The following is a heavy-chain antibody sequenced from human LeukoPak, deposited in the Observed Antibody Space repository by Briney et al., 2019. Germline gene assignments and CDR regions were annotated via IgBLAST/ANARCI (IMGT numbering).Heavy chain of an antibody. V-gene: IGHV3-11*04. D-gene: IGHD1-26*01. J-gene: IGHJ4*02. CDR2: INSTCRTI. Sequence: GRSLRLSCAPPGFTFSDYHMSSIPHAPRKSLVRASYINSTCRTIYYADSVKDPSTNSRSNAKNSLYLQISSLRDEDTAVYYCARGRKKYPGVYLIQYSGSYDEFVLFDYWGQGTLVTVSS. CDR3: ARGRKKYPGVYLIQYSGSYDEFVLFDY. CDR1: GFTFSDYH.